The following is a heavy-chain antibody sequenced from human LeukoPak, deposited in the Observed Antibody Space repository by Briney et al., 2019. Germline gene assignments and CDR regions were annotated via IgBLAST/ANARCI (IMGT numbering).Heavy chain of an antibody. Sequence: SGPTLVNPTQTLTLTCTFSGFSLSTSGVGVGWIRQPPGKALEWLALIYWDDDKRYSPSLKSRLTITKETSKNQVVPTMTNMDPVDTATYYCAHKQHCTNGVCSSFDYWGQGTLVTVSS. CDR1: GFSLSTSGVG. V-gene: IGHV2-5*02. CDR3: AHKQHCTNGVCSSFDY. J-gene: IGHJ4*02. D-gene: IGHD2-8*01. CDR2: IYWDDDK.